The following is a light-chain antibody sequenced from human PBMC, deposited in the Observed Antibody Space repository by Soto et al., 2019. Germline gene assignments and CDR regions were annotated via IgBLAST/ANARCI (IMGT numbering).Light chain of an antibody. Sequence: QSALTQPASVSGSPGQSITISCTGTSSDIGTYKYVSWFQHHPGKAPKLIIFEVSNRPSGVPDRFSGSKSGNTASLTVSGLQAEDEADYHCSSYGGNDWVFGGGTKLTVL. J-gene: IGLJ3*02. CDR2: EVS. CDR3: SSYGGNDWV. CDR1: SSDIGTYKY. V-gene: IGLV2-8*01.